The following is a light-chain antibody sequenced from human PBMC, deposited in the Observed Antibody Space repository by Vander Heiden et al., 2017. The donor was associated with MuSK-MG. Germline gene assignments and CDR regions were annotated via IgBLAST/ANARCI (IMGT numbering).Light chain of an antibody. CDR3: RQALQDPST. CDR2: LGS. J-gene: IGKJ4*01. CDR1: QSLRNSNGYSY. V-gene: IGKV2-28*01. Sequence: DIVMTQSALSPPVTPGEPASISCSASQSLRNSNGYSYLDWYRQKPGQTPQLLIYLGSKRASGVPDRFSGSGSGTDFTLKISRVEAADVGVYYCRQALQDPSTFGGGTKVEIK.